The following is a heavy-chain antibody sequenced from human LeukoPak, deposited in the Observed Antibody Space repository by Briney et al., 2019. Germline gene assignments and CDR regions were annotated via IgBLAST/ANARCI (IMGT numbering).Heavy chain of an antibody. V-gene: IGHV1-18*01. CDR1: GYTFTSYG. Sequence: ASVKVSCKASGYTFTSYGISWVRQAPGQGLEWMGWISAYNGNTNYAQKLQGRVTMTTDTSTSTAYMELRSLRSDDTAVYYCARDPLDYYDSSGPTPIDYWGQGTLVTVSS. D-gene: IGHD3-22*01. J-gene: IGHJ4*02. CDR2: ISAYNGNT. CDR3: ARDPLDYYDSSGPTPIDY.